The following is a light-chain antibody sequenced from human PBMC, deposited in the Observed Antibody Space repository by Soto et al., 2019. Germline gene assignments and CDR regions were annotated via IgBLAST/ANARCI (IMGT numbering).Light chain of an antibody. CDR3: QQYGSSRT. Sequence: EVVMTQSPAILSVSPGESATLSCRASQSISIYLAWYQQKPGQAPRLLIYDASTRATGIPARFSGSGSGTDFTLTITRLEPEDFAVYYCQQYGSSRTFGQGTKVDIK. CDR2: DAS. V-gene: IGKV3-20*01. CDR1: QSISIY. J-gene: IGKJ1*01.